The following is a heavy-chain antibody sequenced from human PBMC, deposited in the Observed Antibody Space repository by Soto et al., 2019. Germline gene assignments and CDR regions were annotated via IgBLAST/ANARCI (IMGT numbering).Heavy chain of an antibody. CDR1: GYIFTNHW. D-gene: IGHD3-16*01. J-gene: IGHJ4*02. CDR2: IYPGDSDT. CDR3: VRRARGNWALDS. Sequence: EVHLVQSGAEMKKPGESVKISCNASGYIFTNHWIGWVRQMPGKGLGWMGIIYPGDSDTRYSPSFEGQVTISADKSITTAYLQCTSLKASDTAIYCCVRRARGNWALDSWGQGTQVTVSS. V-gene: IGHV5-51*03.